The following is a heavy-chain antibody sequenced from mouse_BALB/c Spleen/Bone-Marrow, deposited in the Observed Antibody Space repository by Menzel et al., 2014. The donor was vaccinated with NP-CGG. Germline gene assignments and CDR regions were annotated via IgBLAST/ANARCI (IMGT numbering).Heavy chain of an antibody. Sequence: EVKLMESGGGLVKPGGSLKLSCAASGFTFSDYYMYWVRRTPEKRLEWVATISDGGSYTYYPDSVKGRFTISRDNAKNNLYLQMSSLKSEDTAMYYCARGNYGNYGAMDYWGQGTSVTVSS. V-gene: IGHV5-4*02. CDR1: GFTFSDYY. J-gene: IGHJ4*01. CDR2: ISDGGSYT. D-gene: IGHD2-1*01. CDR3: ARGNYGNYGAMDY.